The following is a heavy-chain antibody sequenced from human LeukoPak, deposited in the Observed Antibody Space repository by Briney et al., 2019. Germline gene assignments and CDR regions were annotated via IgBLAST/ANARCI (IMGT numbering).Heavy chain of an antibody. Sequence: SGTLSLTCAVYGGSFSGYYWSWIRQPPGKGLEWIGEINHSGSTNYNPSLKSRVTISVDTSKNQSSLKLSSVTAADTAVYYCARVARDFWSGYYLTRLFDYWGQGTLVTVSS. CDR1: GGSFSGYY. CDR3: ARVARDFWSGYYLTRLFDY. J-gene: IGHJ4*02. CDR2: INHSGST. V-gene: IGHV4-34*01. D-gene: IGHD3-3*01.